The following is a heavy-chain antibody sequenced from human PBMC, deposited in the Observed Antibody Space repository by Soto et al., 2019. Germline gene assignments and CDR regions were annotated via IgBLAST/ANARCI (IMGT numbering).Heavy chain of an antibody. CDR2: INAGNGNT. CDR3: ARGLYCLSGRCYQPYCYGRVG. Sequence: QVQLVQSGAEEKKPGASVKLSCQASGYTFTSYTIHWVRQAPGQRLEWMGWINAGNGNTKYSQKFQGRVTISGDTDATTAYMELSSLRSEDTAVYYCARGLYCLSGRCYQPYCYGRVGWGQGTTVTVSS. CDR1: GYTFTSYT. J-gene: IGHJ6*02. V-gene: IGHV1-3*05. D-gene: IGHD2-2*01.